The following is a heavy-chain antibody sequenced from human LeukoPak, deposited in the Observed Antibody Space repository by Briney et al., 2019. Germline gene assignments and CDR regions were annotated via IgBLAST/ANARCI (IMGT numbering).Heavy chain of an antibody. Sequence: GGSLRLSCAASGFTVSSNYMSWVRQAPGKGLEWVSVIYSGGSTYYADSVKGRFTISRDNSKNTLYLQMNSLRAEDTAVYYCARATHYGSGTFDYWGQGTLVTVSS. V-gene: IGHV3-53*01. CDR2: IYSGGST. CDR3: ARATHYGSGTFDY. D-gene: IGHD3-10*01. CDR1: GFTVSSNY. J-gene: IGHJ4*02.